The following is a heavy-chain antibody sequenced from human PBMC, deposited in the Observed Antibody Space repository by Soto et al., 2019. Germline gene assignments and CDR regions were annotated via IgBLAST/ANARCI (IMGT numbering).Heavy chain of an antibody. CDR2: INHSGST. D-gene: IGHD1-26*01. V-gene: IGHV4-34*01. Sequence: PSETLSLTCAVYGGSFSGYYWSWIRQPPGKGLEWIGEINHSGSTNYNPSLKSRVTISVDTSKNQFSLKLSSVTAADTAVYYCARGWIVGAIFDYWGQGTLVTVSS. CDR3: ARGWIVGAIFDY. J-gene: IGHJ4*02. CDR1: GGSFSGYY.